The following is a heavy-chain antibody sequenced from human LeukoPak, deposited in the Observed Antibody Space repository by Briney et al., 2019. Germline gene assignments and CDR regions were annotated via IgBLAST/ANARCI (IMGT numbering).Heavy chain of an antibody. V-gene: IGHV4-30-4*01. D-gene: IGHD2-15*01. CDR2: IYYSGTT. Sequence: PSETLSLTCTVSGGSISNSDYYWSWIRQPPGKGLEWIVNIYYSGTTYFSPSLESRLPISVDTTKNQFALKLNSVTAADTAVYYCARDRKLSRGGNWLDPWGQGTLVIVSS. J-gene: IGHJ5*02. CDR3: ARDRKLSRGGNWLDP. CDR1: GGSISNSDYY.